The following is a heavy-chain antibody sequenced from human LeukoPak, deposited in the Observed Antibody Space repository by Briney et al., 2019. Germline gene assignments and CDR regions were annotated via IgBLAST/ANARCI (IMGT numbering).Heavy chain of an antibody. CDR2: ISAYNGNT. J-gene: IGHJ4*02. CDR3: ARDQSLVAYSSTWFDY. D-gene: IGHD6-13*01. CDR1: GYMFVSRG. Sequence: ASVKVSCKASGYMFVSRGFTWVRQAPGQGLEWMGWISAYNGNTDYAQNLQGRVTMTTDTLTSTAYMELRSLRSDDTAVYYCARDQSLVAYSSTWFDYWGQGTPVTVSS. V-gene: IGHV1-18*01.